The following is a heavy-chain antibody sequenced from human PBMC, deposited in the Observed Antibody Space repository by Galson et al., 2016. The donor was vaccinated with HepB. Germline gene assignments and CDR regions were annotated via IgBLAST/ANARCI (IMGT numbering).Heavy chain of an antibody. Sequence: SLRLSCAVSGFTVSSNYMSWVRQAPGKGLQWVSVIYSGGTTYYADSVKGRVTISRDTSKNTLYLQMSSLRAEDTAVYFCARERRNHYDSSGFPDYWGQGTLVTVSS. V-gene: IGHV3-66*01. CDR1: GFTVSSNY. D-gene: IGHD3-22*01. CDR3: ARERRNHYDSSGFPDY. J-gene: IGHJ4*02. CDR2: IYSGGTT.